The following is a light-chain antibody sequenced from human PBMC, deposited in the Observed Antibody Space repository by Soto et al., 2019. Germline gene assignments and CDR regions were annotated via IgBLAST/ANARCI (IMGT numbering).Light chain of an antibody. CDR3: QHYDSLPLT. J-gene: IGKJ4*01. V-gene: IGKV1-33*01. CDR1: QDISNY. CDR2: DAS. Sequence: DIPMTQSPSSLSASVGDRVTITCQASQDISNYLNWYQQKPGKAPKLLIYDASNLETGVPSRFSGSRSGTDFTFTISSLQPEDIATYYCQHYDSLPLTFGGGTKVEIK.